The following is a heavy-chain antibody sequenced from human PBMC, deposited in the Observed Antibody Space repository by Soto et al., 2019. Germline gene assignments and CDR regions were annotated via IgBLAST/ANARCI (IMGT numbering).Heavy chain of an antibody. CDR2: IIPIFGTA. CDR3: ARIIAAREVSSYYYYGMDV. J-gene: IGHJ6*02. Sequence: AREWMGRIIPIFGTANYAQKFQGRVTITADESTSTAYMELSSLRSEDTAVYYCARIIAAREVSSYYYYGMDVWGQGTTVTVSS. V-gene: IGHV1-69*15. D-gene: IGHD6-6*01.